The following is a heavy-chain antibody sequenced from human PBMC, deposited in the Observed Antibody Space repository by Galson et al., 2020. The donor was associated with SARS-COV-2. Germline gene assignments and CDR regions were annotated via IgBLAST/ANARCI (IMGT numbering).Heavy chain of an antibody. CDR3: AREEITVLWFGGRGDYYYGMDV. CDR2: IWYDGSNK. V-gene: IGHV3-33*01. J-gene: IGHJ6*02. D-gene: IGHD3-10*01. Sequence: GGSLRLSCAASGFTFSSYGMHWVRQAPGKGLEWVAVIWYDGSNKYYADSVKGRFTISRDNSKNTLYLQMNSLRAEDMAVYYCAREEITVLWFGGRGDYYYGMDVWGQGTTVTVSS. CDR1: GFTFSSYG.